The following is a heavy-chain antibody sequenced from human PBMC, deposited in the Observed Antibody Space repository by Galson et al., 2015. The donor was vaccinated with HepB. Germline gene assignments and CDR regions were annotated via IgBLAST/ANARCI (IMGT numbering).Heavy chain of an antibody. CDR1: GGSISSGGYY. J-gene: IGHJ4*02. CDR3: ARVGGITMIGGGHFDY. CDR2: IYYSGST. V-gene: IGHV4-31*03. Sequence: TLSLTCTVSGGSISSGGYYWSWIRQHPGKGLEWIGYIYYSGSTYYNPSLKSRVTISVDTSKNQFSLKLGSVTAADTAVYYCARVGGITMIGGGHFDYWGQGTLVTVSS. D-gene: IGHD3-22*01.